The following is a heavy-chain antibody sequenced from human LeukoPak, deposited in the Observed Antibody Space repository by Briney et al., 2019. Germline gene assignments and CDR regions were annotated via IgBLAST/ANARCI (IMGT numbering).Heavy chain of an antibody. J-gene: IGHJ4*02. CDR2: INPNSGGT. CDR3: ARIREDITIFGVVIIDYFDY. D-gene: IGHD3-3*01. CDR1: GYTFTGYY. Sequence: ASVKVSCKASGYTFTGYYMHWVRQAPGQGLAWMGWINPNSGGTNYAQKFRGRVTMTTDTSTSTAYMELRSLRSDDTAVYYCARIREDITIFGVVIIDYFDYWGQGTLVTVSS. V-gene: IGHV1-2*02.